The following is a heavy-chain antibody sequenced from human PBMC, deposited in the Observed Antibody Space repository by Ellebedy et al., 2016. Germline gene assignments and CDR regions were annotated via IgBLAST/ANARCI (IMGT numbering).Heavy chain of an antibody. CDR2: ISTPNGNT. J-gene: IGHJ3*01. D-gene: IGHD3-22*01. Sequence: ASVKVSCKASAYTFTNYGISWVRQVPGQGLEWLGWISTPNGNTDYAQNFQDRVTMTTDTSTTTAYMELRSLRSDDTAVYYCVRVGDYYDSGGYLTTHAFDVWGQGTIVTVSS. CDR1: AYTFTNYG. V-gene: IGHV1-18*04. CDR3: VRVGDYYDSGGYLTTHAFDV.